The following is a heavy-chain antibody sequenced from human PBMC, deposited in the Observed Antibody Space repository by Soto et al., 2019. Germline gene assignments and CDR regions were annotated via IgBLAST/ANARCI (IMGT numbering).Heavy chain of an antibody. J-gene: IGHJ6*02. CDR3: AKDRGSGSYTYYYGMDV. V-gene: IGHV3-30*18. CDR1: GFTFSSYG. D-gene: IGHD3-10*01. CDR2: ISYDGSNK. Sequence: VQLVESGGGLVQPGGSLRLSCAASGFTFSSYGMHWVRQAPGKGLEWVAVISYDGSNKYYADSVKGRFTISRDNSKNTLYLQMNSLRAEDTAVYYCAKDRGSGSYTYYYGMDVWGQGTTVTVSS.